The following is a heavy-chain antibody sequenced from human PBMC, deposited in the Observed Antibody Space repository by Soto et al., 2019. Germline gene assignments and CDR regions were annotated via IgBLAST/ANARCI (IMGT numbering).Heavy chain of an antibody. J-gene: IGHJ3*01. V-gene: IGHV1-69*01. CDR2: TIPLFGTT. Sequence: QVQLVQSGVEVKKPGSSVRVSCKASGDTFKNSVISWVRQAPGQGLEWMGGTIPLFGTTDYAQKFQGRLTITPDESTTTAYMEVSRLTPEDTAVYYCVAELDFGKLSFVLGQGTRVNVSS. D-gene: IGHD3-10*01. CDR1: GDTFKNSV. CDR3: VAELDFGKLSFV.